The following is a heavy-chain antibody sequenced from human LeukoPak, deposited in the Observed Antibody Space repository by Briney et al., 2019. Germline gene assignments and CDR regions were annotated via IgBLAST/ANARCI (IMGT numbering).Heavy chain of an antibody. V-gene: IGHV3-30*18. CDR1: GFTFSSYG. J-gene: IGHJ6*02. D-gene: IGHD6-19*01. CDR3: AKIAVAGSYGMDV. CDR2: ISYDGSNK. Sequence: GGSLRLSCAASGFTFSSYGMHWVRRAPGKGLEWVAVISYDGSNKYYADSVKGRFTISRDNSKNTLYLQMNSLRAEDTAVYYCAKIAVAGSYGMDVWGQGTTVTVSS.